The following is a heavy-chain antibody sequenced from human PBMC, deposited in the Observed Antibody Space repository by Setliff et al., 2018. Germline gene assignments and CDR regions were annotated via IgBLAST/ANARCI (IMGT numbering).Heavy chain of an antibody. Sequence: ASVKVSCKASGYTFRQSIVSWVRQAPGQGLEWLGWIGVYSGNTYSAQRFQGRVSLTTDESTNTAYMELRSLRSDDTAVYYCARINFYVSSGYYYAPDYWGQGTLVTVSS. CDR3: ARINFYVSSGYYYAPDY. CDR2: IGVYSGNT. V-gene: IGHV1-18*01. CDR1: GYTFRQSI. D-gene: IGHD3-22*01. J-gene: IGHJ4*02.